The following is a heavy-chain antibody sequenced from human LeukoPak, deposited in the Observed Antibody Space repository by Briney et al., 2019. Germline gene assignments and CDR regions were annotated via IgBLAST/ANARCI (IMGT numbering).Heavy chain of an antibody. D-gene: IGHD2-2*01. J-gene: IGHJ4*02. CDR3: ARVRYCTSTSCPDFDC. V-gene: IGHV1-8*01. CDR2: MNPNSGNT. Sequence: ASVKVSCKASGYTFTSYDINWVRQATGQGLEWMGWMNPNSGNTGYAQKFQGRVTMTRNTSISTAYMELSSLRSEDTAVYSCARVRYCTSTSCPDFDCWGQGTLVTVSS. CDR1: GYTFTSYD.